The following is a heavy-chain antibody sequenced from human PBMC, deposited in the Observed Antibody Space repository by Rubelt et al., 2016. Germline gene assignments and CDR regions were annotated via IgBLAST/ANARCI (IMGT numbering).Heavy chain of an antibody. CDR1: GGSISSYY. CDR2: IYYSGST. V-gene: IGHV4-59*01. J-gene: IGHJ4*02. CDR3: ARDLLTRGIDY. Sequence: QVQLQESGPGLVKPSETLSLTCTVSGGSISSYYWSWIRQPPGKGLEWIGYIYYSGSTNYNPYLMSGVTISVETSKNQLSLKMSSGTAADTAVDYCARDLLTRGIDYWGQGTLVTVSS. D-gene: IGHD1-26*01.